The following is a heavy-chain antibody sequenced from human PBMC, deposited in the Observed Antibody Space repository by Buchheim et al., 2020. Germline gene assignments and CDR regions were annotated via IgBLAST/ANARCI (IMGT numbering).Heavy chain of an antibody. Sequence: EVQLVESGGGLVQPGGSLRLSCAASGFTFSNHWMNWVRQAPGKGLELVANIKQDGSEKYYVDSVKGRFTISRDNAKNSVYLQMNSLRVEDTAVFYCARAYYFGSTGYTPIDYWGQGTL. J-gene: IGHJ4*02. CDR2: IKQDGSEK. CDR1: GFTFSNHW. CDR3: ARAYYFGSTGYTPIDY. D-gene: IGHD3-22*01. V-gene: IGHV3-7*04.